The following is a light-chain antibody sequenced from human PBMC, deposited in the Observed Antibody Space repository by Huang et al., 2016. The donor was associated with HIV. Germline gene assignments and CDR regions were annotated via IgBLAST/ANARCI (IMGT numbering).Light chain of an antibody. CDR1: QSISSY. Sequence: DIQMTQSPFSLSASVGDRVTIPCRASQSISSYLNWYQQKPGKSPKILIYAAATLQSGIPSRFSGSGAGTDFTLTITSLQPEDFATYYCQQTYIIPITFGQGTKLEIK. CDR3: QQTYIIPIT. CDR2: AAA. J-gene: IGKJ2*01. V-gene: IGKV1-39*01.